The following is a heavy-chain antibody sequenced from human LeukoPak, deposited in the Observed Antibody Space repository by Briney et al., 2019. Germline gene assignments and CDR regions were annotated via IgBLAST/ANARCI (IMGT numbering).Heavy chain of an antibody. Sequence: SQTLSLTCAISGDSVSSNSAAWNWIRQSPSGGLEWLGRTYYRSKWYNDYAVSVKSRISINPDTSKNQSSLQLTSVTPEDTAVYYCAKGGGRGGLLDYWGQGTLVTVSS. J-gene: IGHJ4*02. CDR3: AKGGGRGGLLDY. CDR2: TYYRSKWYN. D-gene: IGHD3-10*01. CDR1: GDSVSSNSAA. V-gene: IGHV6-1*01.